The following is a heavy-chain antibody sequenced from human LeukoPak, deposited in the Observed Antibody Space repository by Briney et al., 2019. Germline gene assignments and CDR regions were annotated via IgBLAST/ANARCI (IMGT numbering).Heavy chain of an antibody. CDR1: GFTFSSYA. V-gene: IGHV3-23*01. Sequence: GGSLRLSCAASGFTFSSYAMSWVRQAPGKGLEWVSAISGSGGSTYYADSVKGRFTISRDNSKNTLYLQMNSLRAEDTAVYYCAKVPPPWGYGSGSYYNLVLDYWGQGTLVTVSS. D-gene: IGHD3-10*01. CDR3: AKVPPPWGYGSGSYYNLVLDY. CDR2: ISGSGGST. J-gene: IGHJ4*02.